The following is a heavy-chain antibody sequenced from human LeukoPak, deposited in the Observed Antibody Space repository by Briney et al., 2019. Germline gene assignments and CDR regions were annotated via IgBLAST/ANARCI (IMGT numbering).Heavy chain of an antibody. V-gene: IGHV3-43D*03. CDR3: AKDRSISSGWTTGFDY. CDR1: GFTFDDYA. D-gene: IGHD6-19*01. Sequence: PGGSLRLSCAASGFTFDDYAMHWVRQAPGKGLEWVSLISWDGGSTYYADSVKGRFTISRDNSKNSLYLQMNSLRTEDTALYYCAKDRSISSGWTTGFDYWGQGTLVTVSS. J-gene: IGHJ4*02. CDR2: ISWDGGST.